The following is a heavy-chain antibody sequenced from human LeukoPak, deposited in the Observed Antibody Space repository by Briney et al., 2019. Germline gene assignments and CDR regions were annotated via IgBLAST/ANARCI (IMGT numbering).Heavy chain of an antibody. V-gene: IGHV2-70*11. CDR3: ARTSSFTLIRGLDQ. CDR1: GFSLSISGMY. CDR2: IDWDDDK. J-gene: IGHJ4*02. Sequence: ASGPALVKPTQTLTLTCTFSGFSLSISGMYVTWIRQPPGKALEWLARIDWDDDKYYSTSLKTRLTISKDTSKNQVVLTMTNMDPVDTATYYCARTSSFTLIRGLDQWGQGTLVTVSS. D-gene: IGHD3-10*01.